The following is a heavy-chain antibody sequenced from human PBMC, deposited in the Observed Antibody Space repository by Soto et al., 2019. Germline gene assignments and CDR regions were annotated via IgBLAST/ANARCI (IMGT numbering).Heavy chain of an antibody. D-gene: IGHD2-15*01. J-gene: IGHJ4*02. CDR3: AYVAEYYFDY. V-gene: IGHV4-39*01. CDR1: GDSISSSDYY. CDR2: IDYSGIT. Sequence: QLQLQESGPGLVKPSETLSLTCTVSGDSISSSDYYWAWIRQPPGKGLEWIGSIDYSGITYYNPSLKSRVTMSVDTSKNQFSLRLTSVTGADTALYYCAYVAEYYFDYWGQGTLVTVSS.